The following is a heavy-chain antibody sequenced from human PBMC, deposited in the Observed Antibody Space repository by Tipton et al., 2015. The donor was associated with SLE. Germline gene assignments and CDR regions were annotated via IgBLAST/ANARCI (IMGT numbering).Heavy chain of an antibody. CDR1: GFTFSNHN. CDR3: AREGPDS. Sequence: GSLRLSCAASGFTFSNHNMGWVRQAPGKGLEWVSAISGSGYYTYYADSVKGRFTISRDNSKNTLFLHMNSLRADDTAVYYCAREGPDSWGQGTLVTVSS. J-gene: IGHJ4*02. V-gene: IGHV3-23*01. CDR2: ISGSGYYT.